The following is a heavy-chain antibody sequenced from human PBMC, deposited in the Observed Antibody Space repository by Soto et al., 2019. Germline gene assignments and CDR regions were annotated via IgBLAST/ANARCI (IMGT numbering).Heavy chain of an antibody. CDR3: ARVTVGATMLDY. CDR2: IHPSGST. D-gene: IGHD1-26*01. V-gene: IGHV4-4*07. J-gene: IGHJ4*02. CDR1: GDYISTYY. Sequence: SETLSLTCTVSGDYISTYYWSWIRQPAGKGLEWIGRIHPSGSTNYHPSLKSRVSISVDTSKNQFSLKLSSVTAADTAVYYCARVTVGATMLDYWGQGTLVTAPQ.